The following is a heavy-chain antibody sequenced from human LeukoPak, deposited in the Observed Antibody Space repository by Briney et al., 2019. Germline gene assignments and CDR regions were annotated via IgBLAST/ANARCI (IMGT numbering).Heavy chain of an antibody. CDR1: GYTFTGYY. J-gene: IGHJ4*02. D-gene: IGHD1-26*01. CDR3: ARERDTGSLDS. CDR2: INPNSGGT. V-gene: IGHV1-2*02. Sequence: AYVNVSCNASGYTFTGYYMHWVPQAPAQGLEWMGWINPNSGGTNYAQKFQGRVTMTRDTSISTAYMELSRLTSDDTAVYYCARERDTGSLDSWGQGTLVTVPS.